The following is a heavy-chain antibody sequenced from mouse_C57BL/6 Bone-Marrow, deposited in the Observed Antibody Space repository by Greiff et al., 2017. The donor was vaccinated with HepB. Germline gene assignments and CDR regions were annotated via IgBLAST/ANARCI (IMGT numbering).Heavy chain of an antibody. Sequence: EVQLVESGGELVKPGGSLKLSCAASGFTFSSYGMSWVRQTPDKRLEWVATISSGGSYTYYPDSVKGRFTISRDNAKNTLDLQMSSLKSEDTAMYYCARHGANWDWYFDVWGTGTTVTVSS. V-gene: IGHV5-6*01. CDR3: ARHGANWDWYFDV. J-gene: IGHJ1*03. CDR2: ISSGGSYT. D-gene: IGHD4-1*01. CDR1: GFTFSSYG.